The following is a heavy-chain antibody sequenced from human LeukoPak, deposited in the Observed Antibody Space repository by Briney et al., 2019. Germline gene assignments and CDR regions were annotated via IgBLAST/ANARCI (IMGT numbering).Heavy chain of an antibody. Sequence: SETLSLTCTVSGGSISSGGYYWSWIRQHPGKGLEWFGYIYYSWSTYYNPSLKSRVTISVDTSKNQFSLKLSSVTAADTAVYYCARDLGGDSSGYFDYWGQGTLVTVSS. CDR2: IYYSWST. D-gene: IGHD3-22*01. CDR3: ARDLGGDSSGYFDY. V-gene: IGHV4-31*03. J-gene: IGHJ4*02. CDR1: GGSISSGGYY.